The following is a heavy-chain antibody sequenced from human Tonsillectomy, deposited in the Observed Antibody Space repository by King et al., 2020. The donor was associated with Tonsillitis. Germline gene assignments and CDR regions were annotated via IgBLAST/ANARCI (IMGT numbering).Heavy chain of an antibody. V-gene: IGHV4-4*02. CDR3: ARRTYYYYGSGRDGDAFDI. D-gene: IGHD3-22*01. CDR2: IYHSGST. Sequence: VQLQESGPGLVKPSGTLSLTCAVSGVSISSSNWWSWVRQPPGKGLEWIGEIYHSGSTNYNPSLKSRVIISVDKSKTQFSLKLSSVTAADTAVYYCARRTYYYYGSGRDGDAFDIWGQGTMVTVSS. J-gene: IGHJ3*02. CDR1: GVSISSSNW.